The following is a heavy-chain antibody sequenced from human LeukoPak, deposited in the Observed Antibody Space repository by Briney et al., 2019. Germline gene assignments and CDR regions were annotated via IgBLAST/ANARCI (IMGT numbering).Heavy chain of an antibody. Sequence: SETLSLTCAVSGASLSGYYWSWIRQSPGEGLEWIGEINHGGFTNYNPSLKSRATISVDTSRNQIALRLSSLTAADTAVYFCARSHLWPSGTFDIWGQGTVVAVSS. D-gene: IGHD5-18*01. V-gene: IGHV4-34*01. J-gene: IGHJ3*02. CDR2: INHGGFT. CDR1: GASLSGYY. CDR3: ARSHLWPSGTFDI.